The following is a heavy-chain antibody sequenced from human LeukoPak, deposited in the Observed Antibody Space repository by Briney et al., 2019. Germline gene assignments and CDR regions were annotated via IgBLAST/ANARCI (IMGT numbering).Heavy chain of an antibody. Sequence: PGGSLRLSCVASGFYSSAYLMSWVRQAPGKGLEWVANIKQDGSQEFYLDSVKGRFTISRDNGNNSLYLHMSRLRIEDTAVYYCARDLKGFNLWGQGALVTVSS. CDR2: IKQDGSQE. CDR1: GFYSSAYL. J-gene: IGHJ5*02. CDR3: ARDLKGFNL. V-gene: IGHV3-7*04.